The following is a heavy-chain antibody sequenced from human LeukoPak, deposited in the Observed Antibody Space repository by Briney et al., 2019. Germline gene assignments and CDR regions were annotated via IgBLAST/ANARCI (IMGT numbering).Heavy chain of an antibody. Sequence: SQTLSLTCAISGDSGSSNRGAWNWLRQSPSRGLKRLGRTYYTSKWYNDYAVSVKSRITVNPDTSKNQFSLHLNSVTPEDTAVYYCARQGFRRFDPWGQGTLVTVSS. CDR3: ARQGFRRFDP. CDR2: TYYTSKWYN. D-gene: IGHD3-3*01. J-gene: IGHJ5*02. V-gene: IGHV6-1*01. CDR1: GDSGSSNRGA.